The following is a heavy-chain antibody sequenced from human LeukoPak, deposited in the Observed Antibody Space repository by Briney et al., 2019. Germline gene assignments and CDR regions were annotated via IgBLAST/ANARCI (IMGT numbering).Heavy chain of an antibody. CDR1: GFTFSSTW. CDR3: TTDPNDYDILTGEPV. V-gene: IGHV3-15*01. CDR2: IKSKTDGGTT. Sequence: SGGSLRLSCAASGFTFSSTWMTWVRQAPGKGLEWVGRIKSKTDGGTTDYAAPVKGRFTISRDDSKNTLYLQMNSLKTEDTAVYYCTTDPNDYDILTGEPVWGQGTLVTVSS. J-gene: IGHJ4*02. D-gene: IGHD3-9*01.